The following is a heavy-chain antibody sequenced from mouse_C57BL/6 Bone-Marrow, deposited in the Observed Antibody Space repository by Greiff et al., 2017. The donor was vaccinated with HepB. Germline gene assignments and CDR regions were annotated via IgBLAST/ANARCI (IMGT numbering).Heavy chain of an antibody. V-gene: IGHV1-4*01. D-gene: IGHD2-4*01. CDR3: ARLSTMIAAWFAY. J-gene: IGHJ3*01. CDR1: GYTFTSYT. Sequence: QVHVKHSGAELARPGASVKMSCKASGYTFTSYTMHWVKQRPGQGLEWIGYINPSSGYTKYNQKFKDNATLTADKSSSTAYMQLSSLTSEDSAVYYCARLSTMIAAWFAYWGQGTLVTVSA. CDR2: INPSSGYT.